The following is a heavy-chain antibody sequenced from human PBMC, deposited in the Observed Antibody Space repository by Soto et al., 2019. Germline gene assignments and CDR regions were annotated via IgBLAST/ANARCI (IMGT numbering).Heavy chain of an antibody. Sequence: EVQVVESGGGLVQPGGSLRLSCAASGFTFSSNSMNWVRQAPGKRLEWISYIISSSSTIYADSVKGRFTISRDNAKNSLYLQMNTLRDEDTAVYYCARVIWSGHLTSDLWGQGTLVTVTS. CDR2: IISSSSTI. D-gene: IGHD3-3*01. V-gene: IGHV3-48*02. CDR3: ARVIWSGHLTSDL. CDR1: GFTFSSNS. J-gene: IGHJ5*02.